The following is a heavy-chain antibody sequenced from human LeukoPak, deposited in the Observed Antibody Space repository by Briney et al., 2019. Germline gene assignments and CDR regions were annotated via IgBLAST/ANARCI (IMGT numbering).Heavy chain of an antibody. CDR1: GDSVSSNSAA. CDR3: ARDRGYQLLQGFDY. D-gene: IGHD2-2*01. Sequence: SQTLSLTCAISGDSVSSNSAAWNWIRQSPSRGLEWLGRTYYRSKWNNGYAVSVKSRITINPDTSKNQFSLHLNSVTPEDTAVYYCARDRGYQLLQGFDYWGQGILVTVSS. V-gene: IGHV6-1*01. CDR2: TYYRSKWNN. J-gene: IGHJ4*02.